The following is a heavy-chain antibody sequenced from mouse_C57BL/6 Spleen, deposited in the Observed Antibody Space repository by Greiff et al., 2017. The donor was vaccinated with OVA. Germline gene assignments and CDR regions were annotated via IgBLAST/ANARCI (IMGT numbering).Heavy chain of an antibody. Sequence: QVQLQQPGAELVKPGASVKLSCKASGYTFTSYWMHWVKQRPGQGLEWIGMIHPNSGSTNYNEKFKSKATLTVDTSSSTAYMQLSSLTSEDSAVYYCARYPPYYSNPWFAYWGQGTLVTVSA. CDR2: IHPNSGST. J-gene: IGHJ3*01. CDR1: GYTFTSYW. D-gene: IGHD2-5*01. CDR3: ARYPPYYSNPWFAY. V-gene: IGHV1-64*01.